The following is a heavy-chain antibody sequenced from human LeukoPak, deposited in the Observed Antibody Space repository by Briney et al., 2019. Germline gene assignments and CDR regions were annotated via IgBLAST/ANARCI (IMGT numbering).Heavy chain of an antibody. Sequence: ASVKVSYKASGYTFTGYYMHWVRQAPGQGLEWMGWINPNSGGTSYAQKFQGRVTMTRDTSISTAYMELSRLRSDDTAVYYCARAPNTAMDDDAFDIWGQGTMVTVSS. CDR1: GYTFTGYY. CDR3: ARAPNTAMDDDAFDI. D-gene: IGHD5-18*01. V-gene: IGHV1-2*02. J-gene: IGHJ3*02. CDR2: INPNSGGT.